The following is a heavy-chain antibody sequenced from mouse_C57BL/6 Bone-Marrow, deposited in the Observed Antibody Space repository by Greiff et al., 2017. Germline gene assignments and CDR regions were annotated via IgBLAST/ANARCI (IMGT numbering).Heavy chain of an antibody. CDR2: INPSTGGT. Sequence: VQLQQSGPELVKPGASVKISCKASGYSFTGYYMNWVKQSPEKSLEWIGEINPSTGGTTYNQKFKAKATLTVDKSSSTAYMQLKRLTSEDSAVYYCARSYYDYVPFAYWGQGTLVTVSA. CDR1: GYSFTGYY. J-gene: IGHJ3*01. D-gene: IGHD2-4*01. CDR3: ARSYYDYVPFAY. V-gene: IGHV1-42*01.